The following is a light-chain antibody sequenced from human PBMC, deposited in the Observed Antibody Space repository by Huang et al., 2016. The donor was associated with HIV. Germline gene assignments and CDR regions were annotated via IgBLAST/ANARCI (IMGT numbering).Light chain of an antibody. Sequence: DIVMTQSPDSLAVSLGERATINCKSSQSVLYSSNNKNYLAWYRQKPGQPPKLLISWASTRESGVPDRFSGSGSGTDFTLTISSLQAEDVAVYYCQQYYSTPPTFGGGTKVEIK. V-gene: IGKV4-1*01. CDR2: WAS. J-gene: IGKJ4*01. CDR3: QQYYSTPPT. CDR1: QSVLYSSNNKNY.